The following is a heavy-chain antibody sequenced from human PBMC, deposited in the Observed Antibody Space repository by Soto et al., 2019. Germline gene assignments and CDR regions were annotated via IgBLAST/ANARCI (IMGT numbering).Heavy chain of an antibody. CDR3: TREGDDYVWGSYRYPYYGMDV. J-gene: IGHJ6*02. CDR2: IRSKAYGGTT. D-gene: IGHD3-16*02. V-gene: IGHV3-49*03. Sequence: QPGGSLRLSCTASGFTFGDYAMSWCRQAPGKGLEWVGFIRSKAYGGTTEYAASVKGRFTISRDDSKSIAYLQMNSLKTEDTAVYYCTREGDDYVWGSYRYPYYGMDVWGQGTTVTVSS. CDR1: GFTFGDYA.